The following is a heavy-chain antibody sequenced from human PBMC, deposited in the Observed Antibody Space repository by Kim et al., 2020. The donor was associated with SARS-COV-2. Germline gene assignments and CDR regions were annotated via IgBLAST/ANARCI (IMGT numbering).Heavy chain of an antibody. V-gene: IGHV3-74*01. J-gene: IGHJ5*02. D-gene: IGHD3-3*01. CDR3: AREHFTYYDFWSGPNWFDP. Sequence: GGSLRLSCAASGFTFSSYWMHWVRQAPGKGLVWVSRINSDGSSTSYADSVKGRFTISRDNAKNTLYLQMNSLRAEDTAVYYCAREHFTYYDFWSGPNWFDPWGQGTLVTVSS. CDR2: INSDGSST. CDR1: GFTFSSYW.